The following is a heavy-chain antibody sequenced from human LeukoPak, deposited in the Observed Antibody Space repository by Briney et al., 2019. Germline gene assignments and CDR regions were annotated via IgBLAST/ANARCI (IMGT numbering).Heavy chain of an antibody. CDR3: ASTYCSSTSCYNYYMDV. J-gene: IGHJ6*03. CDR2: ISAYNGDT. D-gene: IGHD2-2*02. Sequence: GASVKVSCKTSGYTFNSYGIAWVRQAPGQGLEWVGWISAYNGDTNYAQNLQHRVTMTTDTSTTTAYMELRSLRSDDTAVYYCASTYCSSTSCYNYYMDVWGKGTTVTVSS. CDR1: GYTFNSYG. V-gene: IGHV1-18*01.